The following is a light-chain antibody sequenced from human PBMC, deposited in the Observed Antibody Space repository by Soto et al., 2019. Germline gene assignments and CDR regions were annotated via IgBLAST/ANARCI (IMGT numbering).Light chain of an antibody. V-gene: IGLV1-51*01. CDR3: GTWDSSLSAVV. CDR2: DNN. CDR1: SSNIGDNY. Sequence: QSVLTQPPSVSAAPGQKVTISCSGSSSNIGDNYASWYQQVPGTAPKLLTYDNNKRPSGIPVRFSASKSGTSATLGITGLQTGDEADYYYGTWDSSLSAVVFGGGTKLTVL. J-gene: IGLJ2*01.